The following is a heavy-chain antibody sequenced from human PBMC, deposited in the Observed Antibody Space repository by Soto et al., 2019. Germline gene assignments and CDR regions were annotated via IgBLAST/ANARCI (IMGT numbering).Heavy chain of an antibody. CDR1: GYTFTSYG. Sequence: SVKVSCEASGYTFTSYGISWVRQAPGQGLEWMGWISAYNGNTNYAQKLQGRVTMTTDTSTSTAYMELRSLRSDDTAVYYCARDEAVGAFRVAFDIWGQGTMVTVSS. V-gene: IGHV1-18*01. CDR2: ISAYNGNT. CDR3: ARDEAVGAFRVAFDI. D-gene: IGHD1-26*01. J-gene: IGHJ3*02.